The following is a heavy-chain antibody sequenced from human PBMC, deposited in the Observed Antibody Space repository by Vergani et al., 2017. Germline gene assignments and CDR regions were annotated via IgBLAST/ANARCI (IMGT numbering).Heavy chain of an antibody. CDR2: ISGSGGST. Sequence: EVQLLESGGDLVQPGGSLRLSCAASGFTFNHYAMNWVRQAPGKGLEWVSGISGSGGSTYYAGSVKGRFTISRDSSKNTLYLQMNSLSAGDTAVYYCAKDLPSGGFDYWGQGTLVTVSS. V-gene: IGHV3-23*01. D-gene: IGHD6-19*01. CDR3: AKDLPSGGFDY. CDR1: GFTFNHYA. J-gene: IGHJ4*02.